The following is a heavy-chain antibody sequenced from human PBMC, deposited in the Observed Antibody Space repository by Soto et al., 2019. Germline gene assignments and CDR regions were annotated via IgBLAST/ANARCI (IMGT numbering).Heavy chain of an antibody. CDR1: GFSFSNYG. CDR3: AKGERALAFYWYFDL. D-gene: IGHD6-19*01. CDR2: ISYDGSNK. V-gene: IGHV3-30*18. J-gene: IGHJ2*01. Sequence: GGSLRLSCAASGFSFSNYGMHWVRQAPGMGLEWVAVISYDGSNKYYADSVKGRFTISRDNSKNTLYLQMNSLRADDTALYYCAKGERALAFYWYFDLWGRGTLVTVS.